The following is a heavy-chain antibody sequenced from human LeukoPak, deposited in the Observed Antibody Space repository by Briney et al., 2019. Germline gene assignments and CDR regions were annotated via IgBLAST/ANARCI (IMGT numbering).Heavy chain of an antibody. J-gene: IGHJ4*02. CDR3: ARDRGSGWYTDY. V-gene: IGHV1-18*01. Sequence: ASVKVSCKPSGYTFTNYGISWVRQAPGQGLEWMGWINTYNDDTNYAQKLQGRVTMTTDTSTSTAYMDLRSLRSDDTAIYYCARDRGSGWYTDYWGQGTLVTVSS. D-gene: IGHD6-19*01. CDR1: GYTFTNYG. CDR2: INTYNDDT.